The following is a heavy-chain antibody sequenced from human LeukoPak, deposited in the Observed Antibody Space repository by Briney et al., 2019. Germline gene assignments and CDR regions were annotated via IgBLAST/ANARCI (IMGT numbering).Heavy chain of an antibody. CDR1: GGSISSGSYY. J-gene: IGHJ4*02. V-gene: IGHV4-39*07. CDR3: ARDSLPRDY. CDR2: IYYSGST. Sequence: PSETLSLTCTVSGGSISSGSYYWSWIRQPPGKGLEWIGSIYYSGSTYYNPSLKSRVTISVDTSKNQFSLKLSSVTAADTAVYYCARDSLPRDYWGQGTLVTVSS.